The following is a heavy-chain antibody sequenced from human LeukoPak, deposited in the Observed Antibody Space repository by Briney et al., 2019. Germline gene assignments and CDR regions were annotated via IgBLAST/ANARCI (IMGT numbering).Heavy chain of an antibody. CDR1: GFTFSNYW. D-gene: IGHD6-13*01. CDR3: ARDWGGIAAAGTRDY. V-gene: IGHV3-7*01. Sequence: GGSLRLSCAASGFTFSNYWMSWVRQAPGKGLEWVANIKRDGSEKSYVDSVRGRFTISRDNAKNSVYLQMNSLRAEDTALYYCARDWGGIAAAGTRDYWGQGTLVTVSS. CDR2: IKRDGSEK. J-gene: IGHJ4*02.